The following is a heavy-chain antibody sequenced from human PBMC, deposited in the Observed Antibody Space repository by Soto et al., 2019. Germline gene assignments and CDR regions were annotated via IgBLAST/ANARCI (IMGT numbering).Heavy chain of an antibody. D-gene: IGHD3-22*01. V-gene: IGHV4-30-4*01. CDR2: IYYSGST. Sequence: PSETLSLTCTVSGGSISSGDYYWSWIRQPPGKGLEWIGYIYYSGSTYYNPSLKSRVTISVDTSKNQFSLKLSSVTAADTAVYYCVLYYYDSSGYYLFDYWGQGTLVTVSS. CDR3: VLYYYDSSGYYLFDY. CDR1: GGSISSGDYY. J-gene: IGHJ4*02.